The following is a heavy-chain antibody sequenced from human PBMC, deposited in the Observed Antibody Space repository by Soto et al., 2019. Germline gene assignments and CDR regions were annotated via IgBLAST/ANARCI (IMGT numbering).Heavy chain of an antibody. CDR1: GFTFSDYY. Sequence: GGSLRLSCAASGFTFSDYYMSWIRQAPGKGLEWVSYISSSGSTIYYADSVKGRFTISRDNAKNSLYLQMNSLRAEDTAVYYCASSDSSGYYKALGWFDPWGQGTLVTVSS. CDR2: ISSSGSTI. J-gene: IGHJ5*02. CDR3: ASSDSSGYYKALGWFDP. V-gene: IGHV3-11*01. D-gene: IGHD3-22*01.